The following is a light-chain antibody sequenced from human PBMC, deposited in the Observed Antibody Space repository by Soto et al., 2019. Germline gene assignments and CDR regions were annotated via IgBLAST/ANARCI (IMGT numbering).Light chain of an antibody. J-gene: IGKJ4*01. CDR2: AAS. V-gene: IGKV1-39*01. Sequence: DMEMTQSPSSLSASVGDRVTITCRASQSISNYLNWYQHKPGKVPKLLIYAASSLQSGVPTRFSGSGSGTHFTLTINSLQPEAFATYYCQQSYGTPLTFGGGTKMDIK. CDR3: QQSYGTPLT. CDR1: QSISNY.